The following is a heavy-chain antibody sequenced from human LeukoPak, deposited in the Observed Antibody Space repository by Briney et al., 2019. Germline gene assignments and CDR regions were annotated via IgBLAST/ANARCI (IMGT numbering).Heavy chain of an antibody. CDR3: ALGGDFDY. CDR2: INHSGST. D-gene: IGHD3-16*01. Sequence: SETLSLTCAVYGGSFSGYYWSWIRQPPGKGLEWIGEINHSGSTNYNPSLKSRVTISVDTSKTQFSLRLSSVTAADTAVYYCALGGDFDYWGQGTLVTVSS. V-gene: IGHV4-34*01. J-gene: IGHJ4*02. CDR1: GGSFSGYY.